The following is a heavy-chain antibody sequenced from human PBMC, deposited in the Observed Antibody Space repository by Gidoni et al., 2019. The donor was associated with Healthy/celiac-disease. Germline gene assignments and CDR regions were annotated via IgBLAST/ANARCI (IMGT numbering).Heavy chain of an antibody. CDR3: ARPLTQHYNWFDP. D-gene: IGHD1-1*01. CDR1: AEPITSYD. J-gene: IGHJ5*02. CDR2: MNPNSGNT. V-gene: IGHV1-8*01. Sequence: QVQLVQSGAEVQKPGGPVKVFSKASAEPITSYDINWVRQATGQGLEWMGWMNPNSGNTGYAQKFQGRVTMTRNTSISTAYMELSSLRSEDTAVYYCARPLTQHYNWFDPWGQGTLVTVSS.